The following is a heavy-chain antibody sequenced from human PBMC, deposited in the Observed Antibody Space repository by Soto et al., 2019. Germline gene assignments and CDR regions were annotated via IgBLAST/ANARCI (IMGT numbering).Heavy chain of an antibody. V-gene: IGHV3-30*18. CDR2: TSYDGSNK. Sequence: QVQLVESGGGVVQPGRSLRLSWAASGFTFNTYGMHWVRQAPGKGLEWVAVTSYDGSNKYYADSVKGRFTISRDNAKNTLYVEMNSLRAEDTAVYYCVKGATGGPRGYFDLWGRGTLVTVSS. CDR1: GFTFNTYG. J-gene: IGHJ2*01. CDR3: VKGATGGPRGYFDL. D-gene: IGHD3-16*01.